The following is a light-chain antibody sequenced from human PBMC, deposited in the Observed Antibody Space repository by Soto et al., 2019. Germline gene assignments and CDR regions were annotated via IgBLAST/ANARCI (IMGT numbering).Light chain of an antibody. V-gene: IGKV1-8*01. CDR2: AAS. CDR3: QQYYSYPLT. CDR1: QGISSS. J-gene: IGKJ1*01. Sequence: AIRMTQSPSSLSASTGDRVTITCRASQGISSSLAWYQQQPGKAPKLLIYAASTLQSGVPSRFNGSGSGTDFTLTISCLQSEDFATYHCQQYYSYPLTFGQGTKVDIK.